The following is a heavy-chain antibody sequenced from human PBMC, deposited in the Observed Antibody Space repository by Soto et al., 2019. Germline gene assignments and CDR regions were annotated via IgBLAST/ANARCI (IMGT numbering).Heavy chain of an antibody. CDR2: IYHSGST. CDR1: GGSISRGGYS. V-gene: IGHV4-30-2*01. CDR3: ARPPDI. J-gene: IGHJ3*02. Sequence: PSETLSLTCAVSGGSISRGGYSWSWIRQPPGKGLEWIGYIYHSGSTYYNPSLKSRVTISVDRSKNQFSLKLSSVTAADTGVYYCARPPDIWGQGTMVIVSS.